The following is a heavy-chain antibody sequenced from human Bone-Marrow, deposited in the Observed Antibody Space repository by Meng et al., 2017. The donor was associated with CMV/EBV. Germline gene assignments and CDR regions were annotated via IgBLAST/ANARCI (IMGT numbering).Heavy chain of an antibody. V-gene: IGHV3-30-3*01. D-gene: IGHD6-13*01. Sequence: GGSLRLSCTASGFTFGDYAMSWVRQAPGKGLEWVAVISYDGSNKYYADSVKGRFTISRDNSKNTLYLQMNSLRAEDTAVYYCAIASSSWYGSVSGGFDYWGQGTLVTVSS. CDR1: GFTFGDYA. CDR3: AIASSSWYGSVSGGFDY. CDR2: ISYDGSNK. J-gene: IGHJ4*02.